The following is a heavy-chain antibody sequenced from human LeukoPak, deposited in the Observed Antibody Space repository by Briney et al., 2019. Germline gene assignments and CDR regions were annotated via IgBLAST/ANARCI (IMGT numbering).Heavy chain of an antibody. Sequence: SVKVSCKASGGTFSSYAISWVRQAPGQGLEWMGGIIPIFGTANYAQKFQGRVTITADKSTSTAYMELGSLRSEDTAVYYCAREGRLNGFDIWGQGTIVTVSS. V-gene: IGHV1-69*06. J-gene: IGHJ3*02. CDR2: IIPIFGTA. D-gene: IGHD3-3*01. CDR3: AREGRLNGFDI. CDR1: GGTFSSYA.